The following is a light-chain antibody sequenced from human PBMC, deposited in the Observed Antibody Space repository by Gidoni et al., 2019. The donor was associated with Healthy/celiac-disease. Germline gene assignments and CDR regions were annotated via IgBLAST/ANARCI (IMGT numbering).Light chain of an antibody. CDR3: SSYTSSSTLV. J-gene: IGLJ2*01. V-gene: IGLV2-14*01. CDR1: SSDVGGYNY. CDR2: DVS. Sequence: QPPLTPPASVSASPGHSITTSCTGTSSDVGGYNYVSWYQQHPGKAPKLMIYDVSNRPSGVSNRFSGSKSGNTASLTISGLQAEDEADYYCSSYTSSSTLVFGGGTKLTVL.